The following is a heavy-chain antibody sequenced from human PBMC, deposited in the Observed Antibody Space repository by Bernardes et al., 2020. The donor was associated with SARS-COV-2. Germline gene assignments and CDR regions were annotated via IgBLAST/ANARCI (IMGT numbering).Heavy chain of an antibody. D-gene: IGHD3-10*01. J-gene: IGHJ4*02. Sequence: SETLSLTCTVSGGSISSSNYYWGWIRQPPGKGLEWIGSIYSSGSSYYNPSLQSRVSESIDTSKNQFSLRLSFVTAADTAVYYCARGITMVRGVIATAGHFDYWGQGTLV. CDR1: GGSISSSNYY. V-gene: IGHV4-39*01. CDR3: ARGITMVRGVIATAGHFDY. CDR2: IYSSGSS.